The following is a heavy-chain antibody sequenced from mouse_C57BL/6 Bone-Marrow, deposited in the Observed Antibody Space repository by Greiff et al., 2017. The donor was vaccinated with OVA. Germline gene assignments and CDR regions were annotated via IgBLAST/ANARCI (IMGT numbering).Heavy chain of an antibody. CDR3: ARGTVVGFDY. J-gene: IGHJ2*01. CDR1: GFSLTSYA. CDR2: IWPGGGT. Sequence: QVQLKESGPGLVAPSQSLSITCTVSGFSLTSYAISWVRQPPGKGLEWLGVIWPGGGTNYNSALKSRLSISKDNSKSQVFLKMNSLQTDDTARYYCARGTVVGFDYWGQGTTLTVSS. V-gene: IGHV2-9-1*01. D-gene: IGHD1-1*01.